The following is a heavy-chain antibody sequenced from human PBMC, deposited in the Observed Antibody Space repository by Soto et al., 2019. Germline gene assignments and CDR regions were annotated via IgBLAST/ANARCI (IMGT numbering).Heavy chain of an antibody. V-gene: IGHV4-59*12. J-gene: IGHJ4*02. CDR1: GGSIISNY. CDR3: ARGLASEKVDS. Sequence: SETLSLTCTVSGGSIISNYWTWIRQPPGKGLEWIGYIYYSENTYDNPSLKNRGTISVDTSKNQFSLKLTSVTAADTAVYYCARGLASEKVDSWGQGTLVTVSS. CDR2: IYYSENT. D-gene: IGHD3-10*01.